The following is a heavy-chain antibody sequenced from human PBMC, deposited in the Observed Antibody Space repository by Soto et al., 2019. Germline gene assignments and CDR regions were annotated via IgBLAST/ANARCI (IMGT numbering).Heavy chain of an antibody. V-gene: IGHV4-59*07. J-gene: IGHJ4*02. CDR2: VYYTGST. CDR3: ARSVAVPGAHIDY. Sequence: PSDTPSLTCSVSGGSISGSYWSWIRQSPGKGLEWLGYVYYTGSTNYSPSLRSRVSISVDTSKNEFSLRLSSVTAADTAVYFCARSVAVPGAHIDYWGQGTQVTVYS. CDR1: GGSISGSY. D-gene: IGHD6-19*01.